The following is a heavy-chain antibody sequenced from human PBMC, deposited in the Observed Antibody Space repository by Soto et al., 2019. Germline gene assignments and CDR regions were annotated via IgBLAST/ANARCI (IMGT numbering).Heavy chain of an antibody. V-gene: IGHV5-10-1*01. CDR1: GYSFTSYW. CDR2: IDPSDSYT. CDR3: ASLLDTAMVPYYYYYYGMDV. D-gene: IGHD5-18*01. J-gene: IGHJ6*02. Sequence: PGESLKISCKGSGYSFTSYWISWVRQMPGKGLEWMGRIDPSDSYTNYSPSFQGHVTISADKSISTAYLQWSSLKASDTAMYYCASLLDTAMVPYYYYYYGMDVWGQGTTVTGSS.